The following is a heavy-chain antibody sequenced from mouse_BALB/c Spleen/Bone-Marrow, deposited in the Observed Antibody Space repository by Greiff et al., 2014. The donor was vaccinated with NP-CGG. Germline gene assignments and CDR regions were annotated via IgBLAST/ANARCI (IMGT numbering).Heavy chain of an antibody. Sequence: EVQLQQSGAELVKPGASVKLSCTAPGFNIKDTYMHWVKQRPEQGLEWIGRIDPANGNTKYDPKFQGKATITADTSSNTAHLQLSSLTSEDTAVYYCAAYYRYLAWFAYWGQGTLVTVSA. CDR2: IDPANGNT. CDR3: AAYYRYLAWFAY. D-gene: IGHD2-14*01. V-gene: IGHV14-3*02. CDR1: GFNIKDTY. J-gene: IGHJ3*01.